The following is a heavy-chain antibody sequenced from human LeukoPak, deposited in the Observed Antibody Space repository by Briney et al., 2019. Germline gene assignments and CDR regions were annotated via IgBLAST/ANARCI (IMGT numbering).Heavy chain of an antibody. CDR2: IYYSGST. D-gene: IGHD6-13*01. CDR1: GGSVSSGSYY. Sequence: SETLSLTCTVSGGSVSSGSYYWSWIRQPPGKGLEWIGYIYYSGSTNYNPSLKSRVTISVDTSKNQFSLKLSSVTAADTAVYYCARDSGPYSSSWYDYWGQGTLVTVSS. V-gene: IGHV4-61*01. CDR3: ARDSGPYSSSWYDY. J-gene: IGHJ4*02.